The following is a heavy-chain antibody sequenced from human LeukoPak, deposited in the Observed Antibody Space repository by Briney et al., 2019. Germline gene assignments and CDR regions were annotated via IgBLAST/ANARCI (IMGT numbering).Heavy chain of an antibody. CDR3: AIGGHSTTSCYRCFNY. CDR1: GYRFTNYW. D-gene: IGHD2-2*02. Sequence: GESLKISCKGSGYRFTNYWIGWVRQMPGKGLEWMGIMYPGDSDTRYSPSFQGQVTISADKSIGTAYLQWSSLKASDTAMYYCAIGGHSTTSCYRCFNYWAREPWSPSPQ. CDR2: MYPGDSDT. J-gene: IGHJ4*02. V-gene: IGHV5-51*01.